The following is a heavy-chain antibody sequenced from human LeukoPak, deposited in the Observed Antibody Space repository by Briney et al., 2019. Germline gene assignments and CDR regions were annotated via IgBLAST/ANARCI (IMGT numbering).Heavy chain of an antibody. CDR1: GFTFRDYY. CDR3: ARVGLGSAYDI. D-gene: IGHD3-10*01. V-gene: IGHV3-11*01. CDR2: ISPGGNTI. J-gene: IGHJ3*02. Sequence: PGGSLRLSCAASGFTFRDYYMTWIRQAPGKGLEWVSYISPGGNTIYYADSVKGRFTISRDNAKNSLYLQMNNLGAEDTAVLYCARVGLGSAYDIWGQGTMVTVSS.